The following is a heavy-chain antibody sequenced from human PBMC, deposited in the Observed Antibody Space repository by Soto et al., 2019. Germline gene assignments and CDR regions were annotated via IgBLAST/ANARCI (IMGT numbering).Heavy chain of an antibody. CDR2: VFYTGFT. Sequence: SETLSLTCAVPGGSISGSYYYWGWLRQSPGRGPEWIGSVFYTGFTSYNPSLESRVSVSVDTSKNQFSLKVSAVTAADTAVYYCASSQKGYNWNYFDHWGQGALVTVPQ. CDR3: ASSQKGYNWNYFDH. J-gene: IGHJ4*02. D-gene: IGHD1-20*01. V-gene: IGHV4-39*01. CDR1: GGSISGSYYY.